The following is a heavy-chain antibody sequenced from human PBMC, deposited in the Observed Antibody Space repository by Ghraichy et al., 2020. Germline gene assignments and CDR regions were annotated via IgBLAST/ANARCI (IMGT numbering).Heavy chain of an antibody. CDR1: GGSISSSSYY. V-gene: IGHV4-39*01. J-gene: IGHJ5*02. Sequence: SQTLSLTCTVSGGSISSSSYYWGWIRQPPGKGLEWIGSIYYSGSTYYNPSLKSRVTISVDTSKNQFSLKLSSVTAADTAVYYCARGYCSSTSCSYLNWFDPWGQGTLVTVSS. CDR3: ARGYCSSTSCSYLNWFDP. CDR2: IYYSGST. D-gene: IGHD2-2*01.